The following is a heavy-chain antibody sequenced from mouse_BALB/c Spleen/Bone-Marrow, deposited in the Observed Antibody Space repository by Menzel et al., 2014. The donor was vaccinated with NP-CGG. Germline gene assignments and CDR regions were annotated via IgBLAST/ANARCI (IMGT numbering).Heavy chain of an antibody. CDR2: IDPANGNT. CDR3: ASYYCGSSSFAY. Sequence: EVQLQQSGAELVKPGASVKLSCTASGFNIKDTYMHWVKQRPEQGLEWIGRIDPANGNTKYDPKFQGKATITAGTSSNTAYLQLSSLTSEDTAVYYCASYYCGSSSFAYWGQGTLVTVSA. CDR1: GFNIKDTY. V-gene: IGHV14-3*02. D-gene: IGHD1-1*01. J-gene: IGHJ3*01.